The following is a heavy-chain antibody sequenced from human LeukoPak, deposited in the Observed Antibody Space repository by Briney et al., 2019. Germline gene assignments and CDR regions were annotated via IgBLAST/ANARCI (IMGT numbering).Heavy chain of an antibody. J-gene: IGHJ6*04. CDR1: GYRFTSYW. CDR3: ARTPKGGYPSDV. D-gene: IGHD5-18*01. CDR2: IDPSDSYT. Sequence: GESLKISCKGSGYRFTSYWISWVRQMPGKGLEWMGRIDPSDSYTNYSPSFQGHVTISADKSISTAYLQWSSLKASDTAMYYCARTPKGGYPSDVWGKGTTVTVSS. V-gene: IGHV5-10-1*01.